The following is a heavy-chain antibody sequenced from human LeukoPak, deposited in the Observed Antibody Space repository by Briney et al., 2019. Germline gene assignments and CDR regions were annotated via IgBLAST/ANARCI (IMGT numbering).Heavy chain of an antibody. CDR3: ARSPLDCSSTSCYVQY. CDR1: GFTVSSNY. D-gene: IGHD2-2*01. J-gene: IGHJ4*02. Sequence: GGAPRLSCAASGFTVSSNYMSWVRQAPGKGLEWVSVIYSGGSTYYADSVKGRFTISRDNSKNTLYLQMNSVRAEDTAVYYCARSPLDCSSTSCYVQYWGQGTLVTVSS. V-gene: IGHV3-66*01. CDR2: IYSGGST.